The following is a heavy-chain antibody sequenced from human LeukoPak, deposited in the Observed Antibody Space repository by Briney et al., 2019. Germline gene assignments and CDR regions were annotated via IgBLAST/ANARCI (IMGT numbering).Heavy chain of an antibody. CDR3: ARDQYYYDSSGYLH. V-gene: IGHV3-23*01. CDR1: GFTFSSYA. CDR2: ISGSGGST. J-gene: IGHJ1*01. D-gene: IGHD3-22*01. Sequence: GGSLRLSCAASGFTFSSYAMSWVRQAPGKGLEWVSAISGSGGSTYYADSVKGRFTISRDNAKNSLYLQMNSLRAEDTAVYYCARDQYYYDSSGYLHWGQGTLVTVSS.